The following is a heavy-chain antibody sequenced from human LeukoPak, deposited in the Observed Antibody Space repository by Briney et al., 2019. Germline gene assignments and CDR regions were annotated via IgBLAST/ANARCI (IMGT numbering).Heavy chain of an antibody. CDR3: ARDHYDSSGYYLFDY. V-gene: IGHV3-21*01. J-gene: IGHJ4*02. D-gene: IGHD3-22*01. CDR2: ISSGSSYI. Sequence: GGSLRLSCAASGFTFSSYSMNWVRQAPGKGLEWVSSISSGSSYIYYADSVKGRFTISRDNAKNSLHPQMNSLRAEDTAVYYCARDHYDSSGYYLFDYWGQGTLVTVSS. CDR1: GFTFSSYS.